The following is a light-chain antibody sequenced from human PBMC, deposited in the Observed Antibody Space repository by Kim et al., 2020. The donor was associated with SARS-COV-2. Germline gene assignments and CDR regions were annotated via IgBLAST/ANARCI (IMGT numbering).Light chain of an antibody. CDR1: QSVSSSY. Sequence: EIVLTQSPGTLSLSPGERATLSCRASQSVSSSYLAWYQQKPGQAPRLLINGASSRATGIPDRFSGSGSGTDFTLTISRLEPEDLAVYYCQQYGSSPETFGQGTKVDI. CDR2: GAS. V-gene: IGKV3-20*01. J-gene: IGKJ1*01. CDR3: QQYGSSPET.